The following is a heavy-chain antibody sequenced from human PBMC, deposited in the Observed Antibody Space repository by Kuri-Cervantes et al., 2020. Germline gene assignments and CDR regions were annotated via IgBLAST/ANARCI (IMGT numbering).Heavy chain of an antibody. CDR1: GFTFSSYA. Sequence: GGSLSLSCAASGFTFSSYAMHWVRHAPGKGLIWVSRINRHGSSSSTTYADCVKGRFTISRDNAKNTLYLQMNSLRAEDTAVYYCAREEYSGYGACDSWGQGTLVTVSS. J-gene: IGHJ4*02. CDR3: AREEYSGYGACDS. CDR2: INRHGSSSST. D-gene: IGHD5-12*01. V-gene: IGHV3-74*01.